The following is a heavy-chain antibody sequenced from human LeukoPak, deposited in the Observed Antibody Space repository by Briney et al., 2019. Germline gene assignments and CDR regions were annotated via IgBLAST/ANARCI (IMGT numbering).Heavy chain of an antibody. V-gene: IGHV3-23*01. D-gene: IGHD2-2*01. CDR2: ISGSGGST. CDR1: GFTFSSYA. J-gene: IGHJ4*02. Sequence: PGGSLRLSCAASGFTFSSYAMSWVRQAPGKGLEWVSSISGSGGSTYYADSVKGRFTISRDNSKNTLYLQMNSLRAEDTAVYYCARGGIVPAAEDYWGQGTLVTVSS. CDR3: ARGGIVPAAEDY.